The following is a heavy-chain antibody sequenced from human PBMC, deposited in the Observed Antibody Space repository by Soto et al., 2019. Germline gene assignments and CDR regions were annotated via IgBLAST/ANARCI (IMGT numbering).Heavy chain of an antibody. CDR1: GFTFSTYW. Sequence: GGSLRLSCAASGFTFSTYWMHWVRQAPWKGLMWVSRINVDGTSTDYADSVKGRFTVSRDNAKNTLYLQMHSLRAEDTAVYYCARDDFDTSGYYYGWAYWGQGAQVTVSS. D-gene: IGHD3-22*01. CDR3: ARDDFDTSGYYYGWAY. CDR2: INVDGTST. V-gene: IGHV3-74*01. J-gene: IGHJ4*02.